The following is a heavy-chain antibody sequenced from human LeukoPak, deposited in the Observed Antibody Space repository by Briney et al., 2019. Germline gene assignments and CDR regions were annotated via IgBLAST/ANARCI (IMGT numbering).Heavy chain of an antibody. V-gene: IGHV1-24*01. CDR1: GYTLTELS. CDR3: ATAVRYDFWSGYLLVN. CDR2: FDPEDGET. Sequence: ASVKVSCKVSGYTLTELSMHWVRQAPGKGLEWMGGFDPEDGETIYAQKFQGRVTMTEDTSTDTAYMELSSLRSEDTAVYYCATAVRYDFWSGYLLVNWGQGTLVTVSS. D-gene: IGHD3-3*01. J-gene: IGHJ4*02.